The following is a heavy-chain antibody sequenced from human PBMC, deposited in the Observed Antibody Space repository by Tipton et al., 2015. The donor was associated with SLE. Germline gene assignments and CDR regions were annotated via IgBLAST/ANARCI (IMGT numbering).Heavy chain of an antibody. D-gene: IGHD7-27*01. CDR2: IYYSGST. CDR3: VRTGDITRPFGH. V-gene: IGHV4-59*08. J-gene: IGHJ4*02. CDR1: GGSISSHY. Sequence: TLSLTCTVSGGSISSHYWSWIRQPPGKGLEWIGYIYYSGSTNYNPSLKSRVTLSIDTSKNQFSLNLNSVTAAGTSVYYCVRTGDITRPFGHWGQGMLVTVSS.